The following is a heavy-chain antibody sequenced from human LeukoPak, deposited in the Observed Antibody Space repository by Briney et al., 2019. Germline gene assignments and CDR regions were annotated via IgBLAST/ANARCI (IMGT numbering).Heavy chain of an antibody. CDR2: ISGSGGST. D-gene: IGHD3-22*01. CDR1: GFTFSSYA. Sequence: GGSLRLSCAASGFTFSSYAMSWVRQAPGKGLEWVSAISGSGGSTYYADSVKGRFTISRDNSKNTLYLQMNSLRAEDTAVYYCAKGDTMIVVVVGAFEIWGQGTMVTVSS. V-gene: IGHV3-23*01. CDR3: AKGDTMIVVVVGAFEI. J-gene: IGHJ3*02.